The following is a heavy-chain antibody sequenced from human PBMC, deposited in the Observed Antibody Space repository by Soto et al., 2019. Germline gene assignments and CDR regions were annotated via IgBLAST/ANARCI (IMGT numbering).Heavy chain of an antibody. J-gene: IGHJ5*02. CDR1: GDSISSSCQY. V-gene: IGHV4-39*01. D-gene: IGHD3-16*01. CDR2: IHYSGTS. CDR3: ARHWFAGSSIP. Sequence: SETLSLTCSVSGDSISSSCQYWGWIRQPPGKGREWIGSIHYSGTSYYNPSLKSRVTIFVDTAKNQLSLKLSSVTAADTAVYYGARHWFAGSSIPWGQGTLVTVSS.